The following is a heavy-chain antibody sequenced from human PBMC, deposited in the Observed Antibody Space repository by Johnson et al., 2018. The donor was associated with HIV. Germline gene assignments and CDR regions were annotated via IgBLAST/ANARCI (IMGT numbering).Heavy chain of an antibody. J-gene: IGHJ3*02. CDR1: GFTFSSYG. CDR2: ISYDGSHK. V-gene: IGHV3-30*03. Sequence: QVQLVESGGGVVQPVRSLRLSCAASGFTFSSYGMHWVRQAPGKGLEWVAVISYDGSHKYYADSVKGRFTISRDNSQNTLYLQMNSLRAEDTAVYYCARDQEQLVPWDAFDIWGQGTMVTVSS. CDR3: ARDQEQLVPWDAFDI. D-gene: IGHD6-6*01.